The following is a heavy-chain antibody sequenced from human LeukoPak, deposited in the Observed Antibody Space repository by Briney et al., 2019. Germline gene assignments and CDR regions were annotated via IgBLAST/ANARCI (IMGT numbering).Heavy chain of an antibody. CDR3: ARRGSSWNWFDP. J-gene: IGHJ5*02. V-gene: IGHV4-38-2*02. Sequence: SETLSLTCTVSGYSISSGYYWAWIRPPPGKGLEWIGSIYPSGSTYYNPSLKSRVTISVDTSKNQFSVKLSSVTAADTAVYYCARRGSSWNWFDPWGQGTLVTVSS. D-gene: IGHD6-13*01. CDR2: IYPSGST. CDR1: GYSISSGYY.